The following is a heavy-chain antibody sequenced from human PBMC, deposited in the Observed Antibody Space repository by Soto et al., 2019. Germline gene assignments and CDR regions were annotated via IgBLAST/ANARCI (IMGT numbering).Heavy chain of an antibody. CDR2: VTSSGDRT. D-gene: IGHD4-4*01. CDR1: GFTFDTYA. Sequence: EVQILESGGGLVQPGGSLRLSCAASGFTFDTYAMSWVRQAPGKGLEWVSAVTSSGDRTYYADSVKGRFTISRDNAMHKVYLQLNSLRAEDTALYYCAKLRSNSHDHWGQGTPVTVSA. J-gene: IGHJ4*02. V-gene: IGHV3-23*01. CDR3: AKLRSNSHDH.